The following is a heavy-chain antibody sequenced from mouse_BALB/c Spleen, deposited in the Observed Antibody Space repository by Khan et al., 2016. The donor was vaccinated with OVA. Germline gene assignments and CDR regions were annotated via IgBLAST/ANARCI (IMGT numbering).Heavy chain of an antibody. CDR1: GFTFSTYG. V-gene: IGHV5-6*01. CDR3: ARLACNYDSEGIAY. J-gene: IGHJ3*01. D-gene: IGHD2-4*01. CDR2: VSTGGGYT. Sequence: EVQVVESGGDVVKPGGSLKLSCAASGFTFSTYGMSWVRQTPDKRLEWVATVSTGGGYTYYPDTVKGRFTISRDNAKNTLYLQMSSLKSEDTAIFASARLACNYDSEGIAYWGQGTLVTVSA.